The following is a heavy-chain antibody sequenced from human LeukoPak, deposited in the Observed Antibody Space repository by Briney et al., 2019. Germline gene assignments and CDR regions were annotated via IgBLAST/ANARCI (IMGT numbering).Heavy chain of an antibody. Sequence: GGSLRLSCAASGFAFSSYAMSWVRQAPGKGLEWVSAITGDGTSTYHADSVKGRFTISRDNSKNTLYLQMNSLRAEDTAVYYCAKGALGYCSGASCYSFDYWGQEPWSPSPQ. V-gene: IGHV3-23*01. J-gene: IGHJ4*01. CDR2: ITGDGTST. D-gene: IGHD2-15*01. CDR3: AKGALGYCSGASCYSFDY. CDR1: GFAFSSYA.